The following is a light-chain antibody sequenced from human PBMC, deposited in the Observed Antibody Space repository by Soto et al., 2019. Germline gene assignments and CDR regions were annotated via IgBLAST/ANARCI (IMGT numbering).Light chain of an antibody. V-gene: IGKV3-11*01. CDR2: DAS. CDR3: QQRYIWPPLS. CDR1: QSVDKY. J-gene: IGKJ4*01. Sequence: EIVLTQSPATLSLSPGDRATLSCRASQSVDKYMVWYQQKPGQPPRLLIYDASNRATGIPARFSGSGFGTDFTLTISSLEPEDFAVYYCQQRYIWPPLSFGEGTKVDIK.